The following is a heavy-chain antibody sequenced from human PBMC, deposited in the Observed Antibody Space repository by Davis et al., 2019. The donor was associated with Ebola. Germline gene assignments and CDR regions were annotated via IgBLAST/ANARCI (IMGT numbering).Heavy chain of an antibody. V-gene: IGHV5-51*01. Sequence: KVSCKASGYDFSNFWIAWVRQMPGKGLEWMGIIYPGDSDTRYSPSFQGQVTISADKSIATAYLQWSSLKASDTAMYYCARGTDGYNPGGYFDSWGQGTLVTVSS. CDR3: ARGTDGYNPGGYFDS. CDR1: GYDFSNFW. CDR2: IYPGDSDT. D-gene: IGHD5-24*01. J-gene: IGHJ4*02.